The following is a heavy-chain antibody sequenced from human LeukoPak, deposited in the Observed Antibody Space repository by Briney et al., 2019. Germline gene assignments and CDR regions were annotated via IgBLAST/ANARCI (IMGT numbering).Heavy chain of an antibody. CDR1: GGSITRGGYF. CDR2: VYYTGTT. D-gene: IGHD1-14*01. Sequence: SETLSLTCTVSGGSITRGGYFWTWIRQHPGKGLEWVGYVYYTGTTDHNPSLRGRLSMSVDTSKNQFSLKLSSVTAADTAVYYCARAGGSRPFGDVFDIWGQGTVVTVSS. CDR3: ARAGGSRPFGDVFDI. V-gene: IGHV4-31*03. J-gene: IGHJ3*02.